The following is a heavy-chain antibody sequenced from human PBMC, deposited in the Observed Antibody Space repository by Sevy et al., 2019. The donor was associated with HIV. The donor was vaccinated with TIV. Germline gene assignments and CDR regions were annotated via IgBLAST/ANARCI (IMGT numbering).Heavy chain of an antibody. V-gene: IGHV3-53*01. J-gene: IGHJ4*02. Sequence: GGSMRLSCAASGFSVSRNHINWVRQAPGKGQEWISVIYGDGTPQYADSVKGRFRLSRDTSNNTVYLQVSSLRADDTAVYYCARRLSSAWYFDFWGQGTLVTVSS. CDR2: IYGDGTP. CDR1: GFSVSRNH. D-gene: IGHD6-19*01. CDR3: ARRLSSAWYFDF.